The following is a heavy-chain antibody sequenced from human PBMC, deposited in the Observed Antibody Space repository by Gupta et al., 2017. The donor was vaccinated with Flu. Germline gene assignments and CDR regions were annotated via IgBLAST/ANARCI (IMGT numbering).Heavy chain of an antibody. D-gene: IGHD4-17*01. CDR3: AREYGDYGGRRYYYGMDV. Sequence: KGLEWVSSISRSSSHMYYADSVKGRFTISRDNAKNSLYLQMNSLRAEDTAVYYCAREYGDYGGRRYYYGMDVWGQGTTVTVSS. J-gene: IGHJ6*02. CDR2: ISRSSSHM. V-gene: IGHV3-21*01.